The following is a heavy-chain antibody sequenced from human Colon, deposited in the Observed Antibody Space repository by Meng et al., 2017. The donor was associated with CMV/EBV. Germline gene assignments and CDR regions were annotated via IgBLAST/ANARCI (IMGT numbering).Heavy chain of an antibody. D-gene: IGHD1-26*01. CDR2: IYHSGRT. CDR1: GRSFSGHY. V-gene: IGHV4-34*01. CDR3: ARGAGGWELQGIWFDP. Sequence: GRSFSGHYWTWIRQPPGKGPEWIGEIYHSGRTRYNPSLVSRVTISADKSNNQFSLRLNSVTAADTAMYYCARGAGGWELQGIWFDPWGQGTLVTVSS. J-gene: IGHJ5*02.